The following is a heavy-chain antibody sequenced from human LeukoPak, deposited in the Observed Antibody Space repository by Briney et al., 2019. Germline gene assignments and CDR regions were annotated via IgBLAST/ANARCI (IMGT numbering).Heavy chain of an antibody. D-gene: IGHD1-26*01. CDR2: ISRSGSTI. V-gene: IGHV3-48*03. CDR1: GFTFTSYE. J-gene: IGHJ4*02. Sequence: GGSLRLSCAASGFTFTSYEMNWVRQAPGKGLEWVSYISRSGSTIYSADSVKGRFTISRDNSKNTLYLQMNSLRAEDTAVYYCAKPTRGSGSFLIDFWGQGTLVTVSS. CDR3: AKPTRGSGSFLIDF.